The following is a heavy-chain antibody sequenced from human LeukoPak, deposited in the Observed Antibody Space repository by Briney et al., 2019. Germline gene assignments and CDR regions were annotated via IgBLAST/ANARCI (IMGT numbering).Heavy chain of an antibody. J-gene: IGHJ4*02. CDR2: ISYDGSNK. Sequence: PGRSLRLSSAASGFTFSSYAMHWVRQAPGKGLEWVAVISYDGSNKYYADSVKGRFTISRDNSKNTLYLQMNSLRAEDTAVYYCARDTTQYYYDSSGYSSYFDYWGQGILVTVSS. CDR1: GFTFSSYA. D-gene: IGHD3-22*01. V-gene: IGHV3-30-3*01. CDR3: ARDTTQYYYDSSGYSSYFDY.